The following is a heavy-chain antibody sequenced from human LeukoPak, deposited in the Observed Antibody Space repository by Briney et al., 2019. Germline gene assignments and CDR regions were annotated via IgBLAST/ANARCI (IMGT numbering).Heavy chain of an antibody. D-gene: IGHD6-19*01. CDR3: ARGAGWYDY. V-gene: IGHV4-59*01. CDR2: IYYSGST. J-gene: IGHJ4*02. CDR1: GGSISSYY. Sequence: PSETLSLTCTVSGGSISSYYWSWIRQPPGKGLEWIGYIYYSGSTNYNPSLKSRVTISVDTSKNQFSLKLNSVTAADTAVYFCARGAGWYDYWGQGTLVTVSS.